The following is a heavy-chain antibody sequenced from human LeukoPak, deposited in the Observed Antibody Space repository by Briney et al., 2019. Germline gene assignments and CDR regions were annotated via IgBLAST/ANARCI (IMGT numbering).Heavy chain of an antibody. CDR3: ARVERATIRYYYYMDV. CDR1: GFTFSSYS. CDR2: ISSSSSYI. D-gene: IGHD1-26*01. J-gene: IGHJ6*03. Sequence: PGGSLRLSCAASGFTFSSYSMNWVRQAPGKGLEWVSSISSSSSYIYYADSVKGRFTISRDNAKNSLYLQMNSLRAEDTAVYYCARVERATIRYYYYMDVWGKGTTVTVSS. V-gene: IGHV3-21*01.